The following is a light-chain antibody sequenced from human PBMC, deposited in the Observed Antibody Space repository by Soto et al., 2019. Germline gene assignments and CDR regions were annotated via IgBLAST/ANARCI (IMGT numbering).Light chain of an antibody. J-gene: IGKJ1*01. CDR3: QQLTT. CDR1: QGSSSY. CDR2: AAS. Sequence: DNQLTQAPSFLSTSVGDRVAITCRANQGSSSYLAWYQQKPGKAPNPLIFAASTLQSGVPSRFSGSGSGTEFTLTISSLQPEDFATYYCQQLTTFGQGTNVEIK. V-gene: IGKV1-9*01.